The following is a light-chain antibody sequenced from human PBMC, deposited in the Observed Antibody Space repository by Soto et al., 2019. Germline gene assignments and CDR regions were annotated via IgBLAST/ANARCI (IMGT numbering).Light chain of an antibody. V-gene: IGLV2-18*02. CDR2: EVN. J-gene: IGLJ1*01. CDR1: SSDVGSYNR. CDR3: SSYTSSNTYV. Sequence: QSALTQPPSVSGSPGQSVAISCTGTSSDVGSYNRVAWYQQPPGTAPKLMISEVNNRPSGVPDRFSGSKSGNTASLTISGLQAEDEADYYCSSYTSSNTYVFGTGTKVPVL.